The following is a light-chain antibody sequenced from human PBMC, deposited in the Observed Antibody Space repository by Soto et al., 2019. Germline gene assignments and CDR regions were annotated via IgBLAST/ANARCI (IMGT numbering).Light chain of an antibody. CDR1: TTDVGGYTY. V-gene: IGLV2-14*01. CDR2: EVS. J-gene: IGLJ2*01. Sequence: QSALTQPASVSGSPGQSITISCNGTTTDVGGYTYVSWYQHHPGKAPKLLIYEVSNRPSGVSDRFFASKSGNTASLSISGFQPEDEADYYCTSYTSGSTRGVFGGGTKLTVL. CDR3: TSYTSGSTRGV.